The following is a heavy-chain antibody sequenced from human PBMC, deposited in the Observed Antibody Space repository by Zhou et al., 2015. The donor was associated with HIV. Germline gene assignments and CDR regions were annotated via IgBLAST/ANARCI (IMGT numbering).Heavy chain of an antibody. CDR1: GYTFTGYY. CDR2: INPNSGGT. J-gene: IGHJ6*02. V-gene: IGHV1-2*02. Sequence: QVQLVQSGAEVKKPGASVKVSCKASGYTFTGYYMHWVRQAPGQGLEWMGWINPNSGGTNYAQKFQGRVTMTRDTSISTAYMELSRLRSDDTAVYYCASERYSSSWYKPTDYYYYGMDVVGPRDHGHRLL. D-gene: IGHD6-13*01. CDR3: ASERYSSSWYKPTDYYYYGMDV.